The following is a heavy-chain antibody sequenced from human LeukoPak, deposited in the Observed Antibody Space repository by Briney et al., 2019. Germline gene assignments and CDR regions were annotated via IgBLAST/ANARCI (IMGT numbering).Heavy chain of an antibody. Sequence: PGGSLRLSCAASGFTFSSYEMNWVRQAPGKGLEWVSYISSSGSTIYYGDSVKGRFTISRDNAKNSLYLQMNSLRAEDTALYYCARESHSSSWTDYWGQGTPVTVSS. CDR2: ISSSGSTI. D-gene: IGHD6-13*01. V-gene: IGHV3-48*03. CDR1: GFTFSSYE. CDR3: ARESHSSSWTDY. J-gene: IGHJ4*02.